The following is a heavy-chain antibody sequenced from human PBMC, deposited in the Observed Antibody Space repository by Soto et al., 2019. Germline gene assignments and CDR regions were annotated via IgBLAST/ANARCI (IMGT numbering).Heavy chain of an antibody. CDR3: ARAEGARTDAFDI. CDR2: IWYDGSNK. D-gene: IGHD3-16*01. CDR1: GFTFSSYG. J-gene: IGHJ3*02. Sequence: QVQLVESGGGVVQPGRSLRLSCAASGFTFSSYGMHWVRQAPGKGLEWVAVIWYDGSNKYYADSVKGRFTISRDNSKNTLYLQMNCLRAEDTAVYYCARAEGARTDAFDIWGQGTMVTVSS. V-gene: IGHV3-33*01.